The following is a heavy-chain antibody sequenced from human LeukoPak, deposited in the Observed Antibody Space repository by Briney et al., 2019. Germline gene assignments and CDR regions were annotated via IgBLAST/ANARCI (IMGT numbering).Heavy chain of an antibody. Sequence: SVKVSCKSSGGTFSSYAISWVRQAPGQGLEWMGGIIPIFGTANYAQKFQGRVTITTDESTSTAYMELSSLRSEDTAVYYCARDHYDFWSGYYRYWGQGTLVTVSS. CDR2: IIPIFGTA. J-gene: IGHJ4*02. V-gene: IGHV1-69*05. CDR3: ARDHYDFWSGYYRY. D-gene: IGHD3-3*01. CDR1: GGTFSSYA.